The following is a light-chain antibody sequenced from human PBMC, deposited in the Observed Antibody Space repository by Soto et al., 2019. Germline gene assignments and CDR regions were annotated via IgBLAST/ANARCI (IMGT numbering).Light chain of an antibody. J-gene: IGLJ1*01. Sequence: QSALTQPASVSGSPGQSITISCTGTSGDVGSYDLVSWYQHHPGKAPKLMIYEVSKRPSGVSNRFSGSKSDNTASLTISGLQAEDEADYYCCSFAGSSTYVFGTGTKLTVL. CDR3: CSFAGSSTYV. CDR1: SGDVGSYDL. CDR2: EVS. V-gene: IGLV2-23*02.